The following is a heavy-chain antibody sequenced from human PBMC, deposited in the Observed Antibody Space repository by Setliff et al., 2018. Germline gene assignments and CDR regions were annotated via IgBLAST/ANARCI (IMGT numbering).Heavy chain of an antibody. Sequence: VASVKVSCKASGYTFSTYGLHWVRQAPGQGLEWMGWISTDDGDTNFAQKFQGRVTLTTDTSTGTAYMELRSLTFDDTAVYYCARDWFCSGGDCSDVFDFWGQGTMVTVSS. V-gene: IGHV1-18*01. CDR1: GYTFSTYG. J-gene: IGHJ3*01. CDR2: ISTDDGDT. CDR3: ARDWFCSGGDCSDVFDF. D-gene: IGHD2-21*02.